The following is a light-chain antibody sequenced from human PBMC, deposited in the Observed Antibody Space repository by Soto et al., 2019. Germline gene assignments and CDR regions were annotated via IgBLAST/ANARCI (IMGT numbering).Light chain of an antibody. CDR1: QSVSSY. CDR3: QQRSNWPSIT. V-gene: IGKV3-11*01. Sequence: EIVLTQSPATLSLSPGERATLSCRASQSVSSYLAWYQQKPGQAPRLLIYDASNRATGIPARFSGSGSGTAFTLTISSLEPEDFAVYYCQQRSNWPSITFGQGTRLDIK. CDR2: DAS. J-gene: IGKJ5*01.